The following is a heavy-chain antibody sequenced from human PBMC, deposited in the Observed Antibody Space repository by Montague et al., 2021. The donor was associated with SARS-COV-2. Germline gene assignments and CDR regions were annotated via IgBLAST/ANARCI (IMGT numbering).Heavy chain of an antibody. J-gene: IGHJ6*02. Sequence: SLRLSCAASGFTFSSISMHWVRQAPGKRLEWVSSISSESAYIVYAESVRGRFTISRDNAQNLLYLQMNSLRAEDTAVYYCARFETSKCYSSGMDVWGQGTTVTVSS. CDR2: ISSESAYI. V-gene: IGHV3-21*01. D-gene: IGHD2-15*01. CDR1: GFTFSSIS. CDR3: ARFETSKCYSSGMDV.